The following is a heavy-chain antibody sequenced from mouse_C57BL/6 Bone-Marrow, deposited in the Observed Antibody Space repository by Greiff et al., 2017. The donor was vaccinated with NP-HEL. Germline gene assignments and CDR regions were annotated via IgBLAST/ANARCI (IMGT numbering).Heavy chain of an antibody. CDR1: GYAFTNYL. CDR3: AREGNLDYFAWFAY. V-gene: IGHV1-54*01. Sequence: VQLQESGAELVRPGTSVKVSCKASGYAFTNYLIEWVKQRPGQGLEWIGVINPGSGGTNYNEKFKGKATLTADKSSSTAYMQLSSLTSEDSAVYFCAREGNLDYFAWFAYWGQGTLVTVSA. D-gene: IGHD1-1*02. J-gene: IGHJ3*01. CDR2: INPGSGGT.